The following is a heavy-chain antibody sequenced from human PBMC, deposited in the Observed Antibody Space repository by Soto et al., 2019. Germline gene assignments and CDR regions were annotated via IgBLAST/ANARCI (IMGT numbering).Heavy chain of an antibody. CDR2: ISYDGSNK. Sequence: QVQLVESGGGVVQPGRSLRLSCAASGFTFSSYGMHWVRQAPGKGLEWVAVISYDGSNKYYADSVKGRFTISRDNSKNTLYMQMNSLRAEDTAVYYCAKDSWVQLLNYGMDVWGQGTTVTVSS. V-gene: IGHV3-30*18. CDR1: GFTFSSYG. CDR3: AKDSWVQLLNYGMDV. J-gene: IGHJ6*02. D-gene: IGHD5-18*01.